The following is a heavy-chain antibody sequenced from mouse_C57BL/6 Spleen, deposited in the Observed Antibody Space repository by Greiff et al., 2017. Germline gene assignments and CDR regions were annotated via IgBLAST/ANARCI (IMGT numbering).Heavy chain of an antibody. CDR3: ARGELRRKGYALDY. V-gene: IGHV1-19*01. CDR1: GYTFTDYY. Sequence: EVQLQQPGPVLVKPGASVKMSCKASGYTFTDYYMNWVKQSPGQSLEWIGVIYPYNGGTSYNQKFKGKATLTVDEASSTAYMELNSLTSEDAGVYYCARGELRRKGYALDYWGQGTSVTVSS. J-gene: IGHJ4*01. CDR2: IYPYNGGT.